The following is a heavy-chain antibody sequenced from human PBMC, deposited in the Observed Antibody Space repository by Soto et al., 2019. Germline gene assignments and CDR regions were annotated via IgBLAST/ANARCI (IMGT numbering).Heavy chain of an antibody. CDR1: GYTFTSYG. V-gene: IGHV1-18*01. D-gene: IGHD3-3*01. J-gene: IGHJ5*02. Sequence: DSLQVSSKDSGYTFTSYGISWVRQHPGQGIEWMGWISAYNGNTNYAKKLQGRDTMTTDTSTSTAYIELRSPRSDDTAVYCCARDFPDVWSCRFNWYDPWGQGTLVTVSS. CDR3: ARDFPDVWSCRFNWYDP. CDR2: ISAYNGNT.